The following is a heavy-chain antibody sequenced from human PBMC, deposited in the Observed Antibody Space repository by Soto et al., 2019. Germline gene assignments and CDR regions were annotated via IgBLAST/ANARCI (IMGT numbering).Heavy chain of an antibody. CDR1: GFTFSSYW. CDR2: IKQDGSEK. V-gene: IGHV3-7*01. Sequence: GGSLRLSCAASGFTFSSYWMSWVRQAPGKGLEWVANIKQDGSEKYYVDSVKGRFTISRDNAKNSLYLQMNSLRAEDTAVYCCARDRWVAARYFDYWGQGTLVTVSS. D-gene: IGHD6-6*01. J-gene: IGHJ4*02. CDR3: ARDRWVAARYFDY.